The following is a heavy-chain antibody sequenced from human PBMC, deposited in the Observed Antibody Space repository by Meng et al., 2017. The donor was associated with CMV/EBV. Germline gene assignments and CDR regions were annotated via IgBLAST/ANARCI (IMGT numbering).Heavy chain of an antibody. CDR2: ISSSGSTI. V-gene: IGHV3-48*03. Sequence: GGSLRLSCAASGFTFSSYEMNWVRQAPGKGLEWVSYISSSGSTIYYADSMKGRFTISRDNAKNSLYLQMNSLRAEDTAVYYCARGSNYRYFDYWGQGTLVTVSS. D-gene: IGHD4-11*01. J-gene: IGHJ4*02. CDR1: GFTFSSYE. CDR3: ARGSNYRYFDY.